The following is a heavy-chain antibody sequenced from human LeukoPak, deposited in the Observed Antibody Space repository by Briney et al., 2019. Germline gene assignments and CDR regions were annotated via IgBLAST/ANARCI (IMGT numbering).Heavy chain of an antibody. J-gene: IGHJ5*02. CDR2: IIPIFGTA. CDR1: AGTFSSYA. Sequence: ASVKVSCKASAGTFSSYAISWVRQAPGQGLEWMGVIIPIFGTANYAQKFQGRVTITTDESTSTAYMELSSLRSEDTAVYYCARVPGSGSYYFLNWFDPWGQGTLVTVSS. V-gene: IGHV1-69*05. D-gene: IGHD3-10*01. CDR3: ARVPGSGSYYFLNWFDP.